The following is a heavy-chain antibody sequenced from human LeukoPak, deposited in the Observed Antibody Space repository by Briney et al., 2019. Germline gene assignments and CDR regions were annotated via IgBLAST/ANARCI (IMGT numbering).Heavy chain of an antibody. CDR2: IYPGDSDT. CDR3: ARHIAVAGTFAFDI. J-gene: IGHJ3*02. Sequence: GESLKISCKGSGYSFTSYWIGWVRQMPGEGLEWMGIIYPGDSDTRYSPSFQGQVTISADKSISTAYLQWSSLKASDTAMYYCARHIAVAGTFAFDIGGQGTMVTVSS. V-gene: IGHV5-51*01. CDR1: GYSFTSYW. D-gene: IGHD6-19*01.